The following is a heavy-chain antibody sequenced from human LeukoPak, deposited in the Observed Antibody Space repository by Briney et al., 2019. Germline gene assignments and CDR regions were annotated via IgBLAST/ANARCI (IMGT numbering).Heavy chain of an antibody. V-gene: IGHV1-18*01. J-gene: IGHJ6*03. D-gene: IGHD3-9*01. Sequence: ASVKVSCKASGYTFTSYGISWVRQAPGQGLEWMGRISAYNGNTNYAQKLQGRVTMITDTSTSTAYMELRSLRSDDTAVYYCARVRDLYDILTGYYPSYMDVWGKGTTVTVAS. CDR1: GYTFTSYG. CDR3: ARVRDLYDILTGYYPSYMDV. CDR2: ISAYNGNT.